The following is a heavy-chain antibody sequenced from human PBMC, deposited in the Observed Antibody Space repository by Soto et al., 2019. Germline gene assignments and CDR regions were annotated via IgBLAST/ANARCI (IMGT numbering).Heavy chain of an antibody. J-gene: IGHJ3*02. Sequence: ASVKVSCKASGYTFTGYYMHWVRQAPGQGLEWMGWINPNSGGTNYAQKFQGRVTMTRDTSISTAYMELSRLRSDDTAVYYCARVNVDIVATTGFDDAFDIWGQGTMVTVS. CDR2: INPNSGGT. V-gene: IGHV1-2*02. CDR3: ARVNVDIVATTGFDDAFDI. CDR1: GYTFTGYY. D-gene: IGHD5-12*01.